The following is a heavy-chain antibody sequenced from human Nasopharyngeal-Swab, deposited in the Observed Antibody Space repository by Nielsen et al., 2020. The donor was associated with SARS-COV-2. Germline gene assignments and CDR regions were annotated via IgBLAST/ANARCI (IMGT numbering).Heavy chain of an antibody. CDR1: GFTFSNAW. CDR2: IKGKTDGGTT. CDR3: TTPAEAAAATGYYYGMDV. D-gene: IGHD6-13*01. J-gene: IGHJ6*02. Sequence: GESLKISCAASGFTFSNAWMSWVRQAPGRGLEWVGRIKGKTDGGTTDYAAPVKGRFTISRDDSKNTLYLQMNSLKTEDTAVYYCTTPAEAAAATGYYYGMDVWGQGTTVTVSS. V-gene: IGHV3-15*01.